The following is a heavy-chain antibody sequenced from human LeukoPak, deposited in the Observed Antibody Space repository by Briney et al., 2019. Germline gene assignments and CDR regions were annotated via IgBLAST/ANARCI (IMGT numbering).Heavy chain of an antibody. J-gene: IGHJ5*02. CDR3: ARRANTRNWFDP. D-gene: IGHD3-16*01. Sequence: SETLSLTCAVYGGSFSGYYWSWIRQPPGKGLEWIGEINHSGSTNYNPSLKSRVTISVDTSKNQFSLKLSSVTAADTAVYYCARRANTRNWFDPWGQGTLVTVSS. V-gene: IGHV4-34*01. CDR2: INHSGST. CDR1: GGSFSGYY.